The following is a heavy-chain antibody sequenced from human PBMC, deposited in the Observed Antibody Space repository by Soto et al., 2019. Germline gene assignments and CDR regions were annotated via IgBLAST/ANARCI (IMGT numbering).Heavy chain of an antibody. CDR2: IIPIFGTA. CDR3: ARVGGSGSYRYYAMAV. CDR1: GGTFSSYT. J-gene: IGHJ6*02. D-gene: IGHD3-10*01. Sequence: QVQLVQSGAEVKKPGSSVKVSCKASGGTFSSYTITWVRQAPGQGLEWMGGIIPIFGTANYAQKVQGRVTITADASASAAYMELSSLRSEDTAVYYCARVGGSGSYRYYAMAVWGQGTTVTVSS. V-gene: IGHV1-69*12.